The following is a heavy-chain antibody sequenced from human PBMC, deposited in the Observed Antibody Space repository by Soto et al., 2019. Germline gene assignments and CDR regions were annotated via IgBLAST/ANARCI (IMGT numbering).Heavy chain of an antibody. CDR1: GFTFGDYA. CDR2: IRSKAYGGTT. Sequence: GSLRLSCTASGFTFGDYAMSWFRQAPGKGLEWVGFIRSKAYGGTTEYAASVKGRFTISRDDSKSIAYLQMNSLKTEDTAVYYCTRTYYDFWSGYKRFDYWGQGTLVTVSS. D-gene: IGHD3-3*01. V-gene: IGHV3-49*03. J-gene: IGHJ4*02. CDR3: TRTYYDFWSGYKRFDY.